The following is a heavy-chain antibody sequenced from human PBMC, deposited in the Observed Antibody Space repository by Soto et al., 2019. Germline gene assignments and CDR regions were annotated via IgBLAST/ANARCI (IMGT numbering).Heavy chain of an antibody. CDR3: AKDHVYYSSGWYYFDY. CDR1: GFTFSIYA. J-gene: IGHJ4*02. CDR2: ISGSGGST. D-gene: IGHD6-19*01. V-gene: IGHV3-23*01. Sequence: GGSLRLSCAASGFTFSIYAMSWVRQGPGKGLEWVSAISGSGGSTYYADSVKGRFTISRDNSKNTLYLQMNSLRAEDTAVYYCAKDHVYYSSGWYYFDYWGQGTLVTVSS.